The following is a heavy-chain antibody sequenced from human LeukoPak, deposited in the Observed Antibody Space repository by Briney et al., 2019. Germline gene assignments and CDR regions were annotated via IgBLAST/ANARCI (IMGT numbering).Heavy chain of an antibody. CDR1: GYTFTGYY. V-gene: IGHV1-2*02. Sequence: ASVKVSCKASGYTFTGYYMNWVRQAPGQGLEWMGWINPNSGGTNYAQKFQGRVTMTRDTSISTAYMELSRLRSDDTAVYYCATTGTSGPNWFDPWGQGTLVTVSS. CDR3: ATTGTSGPNWFDP. CDR2: INPNSGGT. J-gene: IGHJ5*02. D-gene: IGHD1-1*01.